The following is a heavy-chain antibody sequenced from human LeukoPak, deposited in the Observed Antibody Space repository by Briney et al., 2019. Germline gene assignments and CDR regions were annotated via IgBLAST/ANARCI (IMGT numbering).Heavy chain of an antibody. Sequence: PGGSLRLSCAASGFTFSSYWMHWVRQAPGKGLEWVGRIISKADGGTADYAAPVKGRFTISRDDSKNTLYLQMNSLKTEDTAVYYCTTSGGTTTRFVDYWGQGTLVSVSS. D-gene: IGHD2/OR15-2a*01. V-gene: IGHV3-15*01. CDR2: IISKADGGTA. CDR3: TTSGGTTTRFVDY. J-gene: IGHJ4*02. CDR1: GFTFSSYW.